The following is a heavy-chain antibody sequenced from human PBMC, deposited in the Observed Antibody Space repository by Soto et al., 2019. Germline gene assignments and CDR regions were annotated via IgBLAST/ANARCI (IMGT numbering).Heavy chain of an antibody. CDR1: GFTFSSYA. V-gene: IGHV3-23*01. CDR2: ISGSGGST. J-gene: IGHJ6*02. Sequence: VVSMRLSCAASGFTFSSYAMSCVSQAPGKGLEWVSAISGSGGSTYYADSVKGRFTISRDNSKNTLYLQMNSLRAEDTAVYYCAKDQIVVVPAARSYYYYYGMDVWGQGTTVTVSS. CDR3: AKDQIVVVPAARSYYYYYGMDV. D-gene: IGHD2-2*01.